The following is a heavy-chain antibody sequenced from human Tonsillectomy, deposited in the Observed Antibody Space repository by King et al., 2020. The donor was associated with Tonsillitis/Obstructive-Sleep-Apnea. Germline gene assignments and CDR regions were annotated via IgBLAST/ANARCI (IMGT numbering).Heavy chain of an antibody. V-gene: IGHV3-30*01. CDR3: ARDLIGHCSSTSCYLPFDY. CDR2: ISYLGSNI. D-gene: IGHD2-2*03. Sequence: VQLVESGGGVVQPGRYLRLSCAASGFTFSTYSMHWVRQAPGKGLEWVAVISYLGSNIYYADSVKGRFTISRDNSKNTLYLQMNSLRAEDTAVYYCARDLIGHCSSTSCYLPFDYWGQGTLVTVSS. J-gene: IGHJ4*02. CDR1: GFTFSTYS.